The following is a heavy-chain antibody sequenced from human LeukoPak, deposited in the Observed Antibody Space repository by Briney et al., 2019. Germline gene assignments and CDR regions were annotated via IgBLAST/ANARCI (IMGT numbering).Heavy chain of an antibody. V-gene: IGHV3-48*02. J-gene: IGHJ4*02. CDR1: GFSFSDNG. Sequence: GGSLRLSCAASGFSFSDNGISWVRQVPGKGLECISYISGDTRTIYYADSVRGRFTVSRDNAKNTLYLQMNSLRDEDTAVYYCARGGVDYWGQGTLVTVSS. CDR2: ISGDTRTI. CDR3: ARGGVDY.